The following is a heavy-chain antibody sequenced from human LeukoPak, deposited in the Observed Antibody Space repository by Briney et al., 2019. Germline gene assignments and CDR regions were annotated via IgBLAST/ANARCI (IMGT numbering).Heavy chain of an antibody. CDR2: ISGSGGST. J-gene: IGHJ4*02. V-gene: IGHV3-23*01. CDR3: AKDPLQYYYDSSGFDY. D-gene: IGHD3-22*01. CDR1: GFTFSSYA. Sequence: GGSLRLSCAASGFTFSSYAMSWVRQAPGKGLEWVSAISGSGGSTYYADSVKGRFTISKDNSKNTLYLQMNSLRAEDTAVYYCAKDPLQYYYDSSGFDYWGQGTLVTVSS.